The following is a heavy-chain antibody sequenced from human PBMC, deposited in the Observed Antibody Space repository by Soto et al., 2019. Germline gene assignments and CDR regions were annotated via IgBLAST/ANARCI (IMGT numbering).Heavy chain of an antibody. J-gene: IGHJ4*02. CDR3: AREGSHCSGGSCYSSY. CDR2: IIPILGIA. CDR1: GGTFSSYT. D-gene: IGHD2-15*01. V-gene: IGHV1-69*08. Sequence: QVQLVQSGAEVKKPGSSVKVSCKASGGTFSSYTISWVRQAPGQGLEWMGRIIPILGIANYAQKFQARVTITADKATSTAYMELNSQRSEDTAVYYCAREGSHCSGGSCYSSYWGQGTLVTVSS.